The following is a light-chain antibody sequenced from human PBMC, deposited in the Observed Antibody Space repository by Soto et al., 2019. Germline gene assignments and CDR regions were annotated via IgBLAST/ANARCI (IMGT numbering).Light chain of an antibody. J-gene: IGKJ4*01. CDR3: QQRSNWPPLLT. CDR1: QSVGSN. CDR2: GAS. V-gene: IGKV3-15*01. Sequence: EKVMTQSPGSLSVSPGERAALSCRASQSVGSNLAWYQRKPGQAPRLLIYGASTRATGIPSRFSGSGSGTEFTLTISSLQSEDFAVYYCQQRSNWPPLLTFGGGTKVDIK.